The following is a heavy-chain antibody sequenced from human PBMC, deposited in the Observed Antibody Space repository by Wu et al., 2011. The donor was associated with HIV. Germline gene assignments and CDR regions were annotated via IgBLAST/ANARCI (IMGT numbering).Heavy chain of an antibody. D-gene: IGHD3-9*01. J-gene: IGHJ2*01. CDR2: VVPLLRTG. CDR1: GGDFRKSE. V-gene: IGHV1-69*04. Sequence: QVQLVQSGAEMKRPGSSVKVSCKISGGDFRKSEMYWVRQARGRGFEWVGRVVPLLRTGNYAQQFQGRVTISADKSATTTYMELRDLKSDDTAIYYCVRPGYYWYFDVWGRGSLVTVSS. CDR3: VRPGYYWYFDV.